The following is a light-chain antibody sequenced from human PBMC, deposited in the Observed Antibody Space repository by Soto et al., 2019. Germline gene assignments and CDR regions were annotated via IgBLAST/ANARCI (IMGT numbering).Light chain of an antibody. CDR1: QSVNTK. CDR3: QHYNNWYT. CDR2: GAS. Sequence: ETVMTQSPATLSVSPGERATLSCRASQSVNTKLAWYQHKVGQAPRLLIYGASTRATGIPTRLSGSVSGTEIPLTISSLQYEGFRIYFCQHYNNWYTFGQGPKLEIK. V-gene: IGKV3D-15*01. J-gene: IGKJ2*01.